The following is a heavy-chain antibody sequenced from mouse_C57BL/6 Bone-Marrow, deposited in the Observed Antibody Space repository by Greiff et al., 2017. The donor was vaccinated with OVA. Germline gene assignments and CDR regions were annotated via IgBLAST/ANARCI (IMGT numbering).Heavy chain of an antibody. CDR3: AGGRIYGYYAMDY. D-gene: IGHD1-1*01. CDR1: GYTFTSYW. Sequence: QVQLQQPGTELVKPGASVKLSCKASGYTFTSYWMHWVKQRPGQGLEWIGNINPSNGGTNYNEKFKSKATLTVDKSSSTAYMHLSSLTSEDSAVYYCAGGRIYGYYAMDYWGQGTSVTVSS. CDR2: INPSNGGT. V-gene: IGHV1-53*01. J-gene: IGHJ4*01.